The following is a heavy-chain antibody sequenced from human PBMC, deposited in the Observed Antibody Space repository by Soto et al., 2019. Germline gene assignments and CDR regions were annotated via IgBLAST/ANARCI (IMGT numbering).Heavy chain of an antibody. CDR1: GFTFSSYS. D-gene: IGHD3-16*01. J-gene: IGHJ3*02. Sequence: EVQLVESGGGLGQPGGSLRLSCAASGFTFSSYSMNWVRQAPGKGLEWVSYISSSSSTIYYADSVKGRFTISRDNAKNSLSLQMNSLRDEDTAVYYCARERHYPWGSYGDNALDIWGQGTMVTVSS. CDR2: ISSSSSTI. V-gene: IGHV3-48*02. CDR3: ARERHYPWGSYGDNALDI.